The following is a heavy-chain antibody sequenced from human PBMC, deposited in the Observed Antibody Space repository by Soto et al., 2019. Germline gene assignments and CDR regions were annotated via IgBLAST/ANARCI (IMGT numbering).Heavy chain of an antibody. Sequence: SEILSLTCTVSGGSISSSSYYWGWIRQPPGKGLEWIGSIYYSGSTYYNPSLKSRVTISVDTSKNQFSLKLSSVTAADTAVYYCASLPIFGVDSFDYWGQGTLVTVSS. CDR1: GGSISSSSYY. J-gene: IGHJ4*02. D-gene: IGHD3-3*01. V-gene: IGHV4-39*01. CDR2: IYYSGST. CDR3: ASLPIFGVDSFDY.